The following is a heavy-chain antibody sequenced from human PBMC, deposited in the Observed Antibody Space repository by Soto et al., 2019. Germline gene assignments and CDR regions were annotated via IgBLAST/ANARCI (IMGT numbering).Heavy chain of an antibody. J-gene: IGHJ3*02. Sequence: QVQLVQSGAEVKKPGSSVKVSCKASRGTFSSYTISWVRQAPEQGLEWMGRIIPILGIANYAQKFQGRVTITADKSTSTAYMELSSLRSEDTAVYYCARELRYFDWLYAFDIWGQGTMVTVSS. V-gene: IGHV1-69*08. D-gene: IGHD3-9*01. CDR2: IIPILGIA. CDR3: ARELRYFDWLYAFDI. CDR1: RGTFSSYT.